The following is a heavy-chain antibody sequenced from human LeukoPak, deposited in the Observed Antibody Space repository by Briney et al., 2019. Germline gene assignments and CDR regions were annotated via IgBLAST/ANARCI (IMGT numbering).Heavy chain of an antibody. Sequence: PSETLSLTCAVSGGSISSGGYYWSWIRQPAGKGREWIGRIYTSGSTNYNPSLKSRVTMSVDTSKNQFSLKLSSVTAADTAVYYCARDTGVGSSWPSMYYFDYWGQGTLGTVSS. V-gene: IGHV4-61*02. J-gene: IGHJ4*02. D-gene: IGHD6-13*01. CDR1: GGSISSGGYY. CDR2: IYTSGST. CDR3: ARDTGVGSSWPSMYYFDY.